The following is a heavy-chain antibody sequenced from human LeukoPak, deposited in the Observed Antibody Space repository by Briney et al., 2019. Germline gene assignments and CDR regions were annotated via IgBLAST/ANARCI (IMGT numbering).Heavy chain of an antibody. D-gene: IGHD3-10*01. V-gene: IGHV4-34*01. CDR3: ARVPMVRGVIFDY. CDR2: INHSGST. CDR1: GGSYSGYY. J-gene: IGHJ4*02. Sequence: SETLSLTCAVYGGSYSGYYRSWIRQPPGKGLEWIGEINHSGSTNYNPSLKSRVTISVDTSKNQFSLKLSSVTAADTAVYYCARVPMVRGVIFDYWGQGTLVTVSS.